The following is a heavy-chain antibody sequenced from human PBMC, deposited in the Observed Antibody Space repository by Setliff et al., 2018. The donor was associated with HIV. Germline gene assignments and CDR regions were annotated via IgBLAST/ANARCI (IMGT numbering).Heavy chain of an antibody. Sequence: SETLSLTCTVSGESISGSSYSWGWIRQPPGKGPEWIGSITYSGSARYNPSLKSRVTISVDKSKNQFSLKLSSVTAADTAVYYCASVGSGWSHNWFDPWGQGTLVTVSS. J-gene: IGHJ5*02. D-gene: IGHD6-19*01. CDR3: ASVGSGWSHNWFDP. V-gene: IGHV4-39*07. CDR1: GESISGSSYS. CDR2: ITYSGSA.